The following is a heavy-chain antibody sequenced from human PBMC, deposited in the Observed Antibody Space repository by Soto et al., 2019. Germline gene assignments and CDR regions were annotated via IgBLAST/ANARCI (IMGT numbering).Heavy chain of an antibody. CDR1: GGSISSYY. J-gene: IGHJ4*02. V-gene: IGHV4-4*07. CDR2: INISGRT. CDR3: AKAGAPGLYYFDY. Sequence: QVQLQESGPGLVKPSETLSLTCTVSGGSISSYYWSWVRQPAGKGLEWIGRINISGRTDYNPSLKSRLTMSGDTSKNKFSLRLSSVTAADTAVYYCAKAGAPGLYYFDYWGQETLVTVSS. D-gene: IGHD7-27*01.